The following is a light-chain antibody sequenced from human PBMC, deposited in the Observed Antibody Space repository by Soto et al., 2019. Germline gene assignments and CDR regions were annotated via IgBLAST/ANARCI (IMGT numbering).Light chain of an antibody. V-gene: IGKV1-39*01. J-gene: IGKJ4*01. CDR2: DAS. CDR3: QQTFSPDVT. Sequence: ESHLPPSKSSLSAAVVYIVNITCRASQAILTYLNWLQQKAGKAPEVLIYDASGLRSGVPSRFTCSWSATDFTLTITSLQREDAGTYFCQQTFSPDVTFGGGTKV. CDR1: QAILTY.